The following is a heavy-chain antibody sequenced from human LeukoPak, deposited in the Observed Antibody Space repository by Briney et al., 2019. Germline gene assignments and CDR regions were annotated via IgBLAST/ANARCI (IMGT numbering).Heavy chain of an antibody. CDR1: GYTFTGYY. CDR3: ARVPRYNWNYGFDY. J-gene: IGHJ4*02. D-gene: IGHD1-7*01. Sequence: ASVKVSCKASGYTFTGYYMHWVRQAPGQGLEWMGRINPNSGGTNYAQKFQGRVTMTRDTSISTAYMELSSLRSEDTAVYYCARVPRYNWNYGFDYWGQGTLVTVSS. CDR2: INPNSGGT. V-gene: IGHV1-2*06.